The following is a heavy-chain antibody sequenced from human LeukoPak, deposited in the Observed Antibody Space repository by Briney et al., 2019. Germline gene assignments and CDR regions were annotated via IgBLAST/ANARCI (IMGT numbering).Heavy chain of an antibody. CDR1: GFTFSSYG. CDR3: ASNPAGPTVASGDY. CDR2: IRYDGSNK. D-gene: IGHD4-23*01. J-gene: IGHJ4*02. V-gene: IGHV3-30*02. Sequence: GGSLRLSCAASGFTFSSYGMHWVRQAPGKGLEWVAFIRYDGSNKYYADSVKGRFTISRDNSKNTLYLQMNSLRAEHTAVYYCASNPAGPTVASGDYWGQGTLVTVSS.